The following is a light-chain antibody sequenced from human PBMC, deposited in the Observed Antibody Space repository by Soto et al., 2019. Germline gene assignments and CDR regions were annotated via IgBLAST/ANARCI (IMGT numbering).Light chain of an antibody. V-gene: IGKV3-20*01. CDR3: QQYGSSGT. J-gene: IGKJ1*01. CDR1: QSVSNNY. Sequence: EIVLSQSPDTMSMSPVENTTLSCRASQSVSNNYLAWYQQKPGQAPRLLIYGASNRATGIPDRFSGSGSGTDFTLTISRLEPEDFAVYYCQQYGSSGTFAQGTKVDI. CDR2: GAS.